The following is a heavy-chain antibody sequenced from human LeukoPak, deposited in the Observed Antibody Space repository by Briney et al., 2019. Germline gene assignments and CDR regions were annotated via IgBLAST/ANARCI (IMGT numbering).Heavy chain of an antibody. V-gene: IGHV1-8*02. Sequence: ASVKVSCKASGYTFTSYGISWVRQATGQGLEWMGWMNPNSGNTGYAQKFQGRVTMTRNTSISTAYMELSSLRSEDTAVYYCARTSDYDILTGYYRYWGQGTLVTVSS. CDR2: MNPNSGNT. J-gene: IGHJ4*02. CDR3: ARTSDYDILTGYYRY. CDR1: GYTFTSYG. D-gene: IGHD3-9*01.